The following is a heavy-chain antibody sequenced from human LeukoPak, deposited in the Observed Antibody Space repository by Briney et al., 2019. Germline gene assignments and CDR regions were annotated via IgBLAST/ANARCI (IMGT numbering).Heavy chain of an antibody. CDR2: IWFDGSIK. CDR3: ASEGGVGGATGSSFDY. J-gene: IGHJ4*02. Sequence: PGGSLRLSCAASGITFSNYVMHWVRQTPGKGLEWLALIWFDGSIKVYADSAKGRFTISRDNSKNTLYLQMNSLRPEDTALYYCASEGGVGGATGSSFDYWGQGTLVTVSS. V-gene: IGHV3-33*08. CDR1: GITFSNYV. D-gene: IGHD1-26*01.